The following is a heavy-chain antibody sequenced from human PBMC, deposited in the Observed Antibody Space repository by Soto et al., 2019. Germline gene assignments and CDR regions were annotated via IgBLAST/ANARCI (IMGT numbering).Heavy chain of an antibody. V-gene: IGHV5-51*01. D-gene: IGHD6-13*01. CDR1: GYSFSSYR. J-gene: IGHJ6*02. CDR3: ARTSAAGKYYYGMDV. CDR2: IYPGDSDT. Sequence: GAALKISCKGSGYSFSSYRSGWVRQMPGKGLEWMGIIYPGDSDTRYSPSFQGQVTISADKSISTAYLQWSSLKASDTAMYYCARTSAAGKYYYGMDVWGQGTTVTVSS.